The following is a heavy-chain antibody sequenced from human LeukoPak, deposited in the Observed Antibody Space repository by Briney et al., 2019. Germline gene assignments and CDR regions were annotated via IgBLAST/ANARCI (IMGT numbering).Heavy chain of an antibody. J-gene: IGHJ4*02. CDR2: ISSSSSYI. D-gene: IGHD6-13*01. Sequence: GGSLRLSCTASGISVSTNYMTWVRQAPGKGLEWVSSISSSSSYIYYADSMKGRFTISRDNAKNSLYLQMNKLRAEDTAVYYCASTRYSSSWGVDYWGPGTLVTVSS. V-gene: IGHV3-21*01. CDR3: ASTRYSSSWGVDY. CDR1: GISVSTNY.